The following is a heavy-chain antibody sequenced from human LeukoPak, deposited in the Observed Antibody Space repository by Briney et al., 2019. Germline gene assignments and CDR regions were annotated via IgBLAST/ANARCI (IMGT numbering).Heavy chain of an antibody. Sequence: SETLSLTCTVSGYSISSGYYWGWIRQPPGKGLEWIGYIYYSGSTYYNPSLKSRVTISVDTSKNQFSLKLSSVTAADTAVYYCARDPSGSFFNWFDPWGQGTLVTVSS. J-gene: IGHJ5*02. CDR1: GYSISSGYY. CDR3: ARDPSGSFFNWFDP. V-gene: IGHV4-38-2*02. D-gene: IGHD1-26*01. CDR2: IYYSGST.